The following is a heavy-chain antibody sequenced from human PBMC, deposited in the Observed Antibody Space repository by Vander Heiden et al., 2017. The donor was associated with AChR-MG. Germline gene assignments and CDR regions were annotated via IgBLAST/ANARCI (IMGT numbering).Heavy chain of an antibody. Sequence: QVYLVVSGGVVVQPGRSLRLSCAASGFTFRAYGMHWVRQAPGKGLEWVAVISNDGSNKEYADSVKGRLTISRDNSKNTLYLQMNSLTAEDTAVYYCAKVEGTGSYMYAFDVWGQGTTVTVSS. CDR1: GFTFRAYG. J-gene: IGHJ3*01. CDR2: ISNDGSNK. CDR3: AKVEGTGSYMYAFDV. V-gene: IGHV3-30*18. D-gene: IGHD1-26*01.